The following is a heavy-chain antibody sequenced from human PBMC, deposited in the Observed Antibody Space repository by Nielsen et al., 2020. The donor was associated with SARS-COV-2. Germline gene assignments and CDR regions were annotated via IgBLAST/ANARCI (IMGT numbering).Heavy chain of an antibody. J-gene: IGHJ3*02. V-gene: IGHV3-9*01. CDR3: AKAHVDTAMDDAFDI. Sequence: GGPLNLPSPPPGFPFDDYAIQGFRQAPGKGLEWVPSISWNSGSIGYADPVKGRFTISRDNAKNSLYLQMNSLRAEDTALYYCAKAHVDTAMDDAFDIWGQGTMVTVSS. D-gene: IGHD5-18*01. CDR1: GFPFDDYA. CDR2: ISWNSGSI.